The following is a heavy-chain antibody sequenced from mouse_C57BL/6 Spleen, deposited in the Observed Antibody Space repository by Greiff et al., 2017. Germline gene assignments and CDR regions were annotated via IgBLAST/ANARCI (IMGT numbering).Heavy chain of an antibody. J-gene: IGHJ1*03. V-gene: IGHV1-52*01. CDR2: IDPSDSET. CDR3: ARGLPGWYCDV. CDR1: GYTFTSYW. D-gene: IGHD5-5*01. Sequence: QVQLQQPGAELVRPGSSVKLSCKASGYTFTSYWMHWVKQRPIQGLEWIGNIDPSDSETHYNQKFKDKATLTVDKSSSTAYMQLSSLTSEDSAVYYCARGLPGWYCDVWGTGTTVTVSS.